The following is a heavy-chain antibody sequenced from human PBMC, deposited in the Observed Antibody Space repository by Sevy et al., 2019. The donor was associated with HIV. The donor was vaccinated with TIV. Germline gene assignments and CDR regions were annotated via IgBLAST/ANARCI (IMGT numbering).Heavy chain of an antibody. J-gene: IGHJ6*02. CDR1: GGSISSYY. V-gene: IGHV4-4*07. CDR2: IYTSGST. CDR3: ARDSYYDSSGYYPSGGDYYYYGMDV. Sequence: SETLSLTCTVSGGSISSYYWSWIRQPAGKGLEWIGRIYTSGSTNYNPSLKSRVTMSVDTSKNQCSLKLSSVTAADTAVYYCARDSYYDSSGYYPSGGDYYYYGMDVWGQGTTVTVSS. D-gene: IGHD3-22*01.